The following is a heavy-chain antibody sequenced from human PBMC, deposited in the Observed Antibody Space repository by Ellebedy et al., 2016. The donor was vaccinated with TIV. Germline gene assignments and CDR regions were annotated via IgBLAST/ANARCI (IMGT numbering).Heavy chain of an antibody. CDR2: IIPILGIA. Sequence: ASVKVSCKASGGTFSSYAISWVRQAPGQGLEWMGRIIPILGIANYAQKFQGRVTITADKSTSTAYMELSSLRSEDTAVYYCARGRLEDWGLITDYWGQGTLVTVSS. D-gene: IGHD7-27*01. CDR3: ARGRLEDWGLITDY. CDR1: GGTFSSYA. V-gene: IGHV1-69*04. J-gene: IGHJ4*02.